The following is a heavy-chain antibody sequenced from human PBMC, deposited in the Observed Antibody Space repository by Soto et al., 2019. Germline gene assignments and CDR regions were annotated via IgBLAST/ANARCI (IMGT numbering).Heavy chain of an antibody. J-gene: IGHJ6*02. CDR2: IDPSDSYT. D-gene: IGHD6-13*01. Sequence: GESLKISCKGSGYSFTSYWISWVRQMPGKGLEWMGRIDPSDSYTNYSPSFQGHVTISADKSISTAYLQWSSLKASDTAMYYCASTAAGRLYYYYGMDVWGQGTTVTVSS. V-gene: IGHV5-10-1*01. CDR3: ASTAAGRLYYYYGMDV. CDR1: GYSFTSYW.